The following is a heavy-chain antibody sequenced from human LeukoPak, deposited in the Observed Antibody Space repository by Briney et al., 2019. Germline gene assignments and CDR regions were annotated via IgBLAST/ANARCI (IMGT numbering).Heavy chain of an antibody. D-gene: IGHD3-22*01. CDR1: GFTVSTNY. J-gene: IGHJ4*02. Sequence: PGGSLRLSCAASGFTVSTNYMSWVRQAPGKGLEWVSVIYSDSSTYYADSVKGRFTISRDNSKNTLYLQMNSLRAEDTAVYYCARDTGSSGYYGGSHYWGQGTLVTVSS. CDR3: ARDTGSSGYYGGSHY. V-gene: IGHV3-66*02. CDR2: IYSDSST.